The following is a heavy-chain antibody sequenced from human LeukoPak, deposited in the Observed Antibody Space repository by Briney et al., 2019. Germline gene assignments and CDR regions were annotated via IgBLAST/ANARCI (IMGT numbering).Heavy chain of an antibody. J-gene: IGHJ2*01. CDR2: IKQDGSEK. D-gene: IGHD2-15*01. V-gene: IGHV3-7*03. CDR3: ARDRVVVATTTPPYWYFDL. Sequence: GGSPRLSCAASGFTFSSYWMSWVRQAPGKGLEWVANIKQDGSEKYYVDSVKGRFTISRDNAKNSLFLHMNSLRVEDTALYYCARDRVVVATTTPPYWYFDLWGRGTRVTVSS. CDR1: GFTFSSYW.